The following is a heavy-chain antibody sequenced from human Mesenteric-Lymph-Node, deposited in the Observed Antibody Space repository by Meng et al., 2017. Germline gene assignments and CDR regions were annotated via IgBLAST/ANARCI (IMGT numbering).Heavy chain of an antibody. CDR2: IYYSSST. J-gene: IGHJ5*02. Sequence: QVTTQVLGPGLVKPSHTFSLPVTVTGGSIRSGDSYWRWIRQPPGKGLEWIGYIYYSSSTYYNPSLRSRITISVDTSKNQFSLKLSSVTAADTAVYYCARDRKHYGERGWFDPWGQGTLVTVSS. CDR3: ARDRKHYGERGWFDP. D-gene: IGHD4-17*01. CDR1: GGSIRSGDSY. V-gene: IGHV4-30-4*01.